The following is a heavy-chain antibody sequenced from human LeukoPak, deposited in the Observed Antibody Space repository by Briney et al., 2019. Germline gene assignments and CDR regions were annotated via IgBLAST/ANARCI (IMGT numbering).Heavy chain of an antibody. Sequence: SETLSLTCTVSGGSISSYYWSWIRQPPGKGLEWIGYVSYSGSTNFNPSLKSRVTISTDTSKSQFSLKLSSVTAADTAIYYCARAVSGRFDYWGQGTLVTVSS. CDR3: ARAVSGRFDY. J-gene: IGHJ4*02. CDR2: VSYSGST. CDR1: GGSISSYY. V-gene: IGHV4-59*08. D-gene: IGHD6-19*01.